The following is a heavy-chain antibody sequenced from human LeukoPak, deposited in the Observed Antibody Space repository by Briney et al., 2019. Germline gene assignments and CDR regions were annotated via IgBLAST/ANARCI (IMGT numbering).Heavy chain of an antibody. V-gene: IGHV4-39*02. D-gene: IGHD1-14*01. CDR1: GGSISSSNNY. J-gene: IGHJ5*02. CDR3: ARETGRVGRTNWFDP. Sequence: SETLSLTCTVSGGSISSSNNYWGWIRQPPGKGLEWIGSIYYSGSTYYNPSLKSRVTISVDTSKNQFSLKLSSVTAADTAVYYCARETGRVGRTNWFDPWGQGTLVTVSS. CDR2: IYYSGST.